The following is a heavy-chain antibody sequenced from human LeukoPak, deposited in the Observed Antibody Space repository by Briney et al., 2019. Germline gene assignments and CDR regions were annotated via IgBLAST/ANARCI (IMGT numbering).Heavy chain of an antibody. CDR2: IYYSGST. V-gene: IGHV4-39*07. CDR3: ARGPLRGRSSSWYYFDY. CDR1: GGSLSSSSYY. D-gene: IGHD6-13*01. J-gene: IGHJ4*02. Sequence: SETLSLTCTVSGGSLSSSSYYWGWIRQPPGKGLEWIGSIYYSGSTYYNPSLKSRVTISVDTSKNQFSLKLSSVTAADTDVYYCARGPLRGRSSSWYYFDYWGQGTLVTVSS.